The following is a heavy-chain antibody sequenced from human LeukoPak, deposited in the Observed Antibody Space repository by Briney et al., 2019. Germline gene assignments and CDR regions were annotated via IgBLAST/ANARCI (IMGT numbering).Heavy chain of an antibody. CDR1: GGTFSSYT. D-gene: IGHD3-3*01. CDR2: IIPILGIA. Sequence: SVKVSCKASGGTFSSYTISLVRQAPGQGLEWMGRIIPILGIANYAQKFQGRVTITADKSTSTAYMELSSLRSDDPAVYYCARSRFLEWLFPNDAFDVQGQVAMVTVSS. CDR3: ARSRFLEWLFPNDAFDV. V-gene: IGHV1-69*02. J-gene: IGHJ3*01.